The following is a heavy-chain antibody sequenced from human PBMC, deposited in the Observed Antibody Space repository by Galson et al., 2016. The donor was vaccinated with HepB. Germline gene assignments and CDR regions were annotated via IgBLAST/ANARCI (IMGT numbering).Heavy chain of an antibody. V-gene: IGHV3-30*03. CDR2: IAYDGVYK. J-gene: IGHJ6*02. Sequence: SLRLSCAASGFSFSASGIHWVRQAPGKGLQWVALIAYDGVYKYYADSVKGRSTISRDNSRHTVYLQRNSLRAEDTAVYYRARVSVPVADLSTNYYYGMDVWGQGTTVTVSS. CDR3: ARVSVPVADLSTNYYYGMDV. CDR1: GFSFSASG. D-gene: IGHD2-8*02.